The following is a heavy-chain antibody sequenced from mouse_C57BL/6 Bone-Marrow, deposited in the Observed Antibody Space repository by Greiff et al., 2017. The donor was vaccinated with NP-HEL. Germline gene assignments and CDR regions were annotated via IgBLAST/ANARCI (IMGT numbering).Heavy chain of an antibody. CDR2: IYPRSGNT. V-gene: IGHV1-81*01. CDR1: GYTFTSYG. D-gene: IGHD2-3*01. J-gene: IGHJ2*01. CDR3: ARAGYSLFDY. Sequence: VQLQQSGAELARPGASVKLSCKASGYTFTSYGISWVKQRPGQGLEWIGEIYPRSGNTYYNEKFKGKATLTADKSSSTAYMELRSLTSEDSADYFCARAGYSLFDYWGQGTTLTVSS.